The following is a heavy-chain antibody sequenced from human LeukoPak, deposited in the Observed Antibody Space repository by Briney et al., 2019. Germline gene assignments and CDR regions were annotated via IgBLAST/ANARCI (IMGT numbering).Heavy chain of an antibody. CDR2: IYTSGST. V-gene: IGHV4-4*07. CDR1: GGSISSHY. CDR3: ARGGGYGDYGYVDN. J-gene: IGHJ4*02. Sequence: SETLSLTCTVSGGSISSHYWSWIRQPAGKGLEWIGRIYTSGSTNYNPSLKSRVTMSVDTSKNQFSLKLSSVTAADTAVYSCARGGGYGDYGYVDNWGQGTLVTVSS. D-gene: IGHD4-17*01.